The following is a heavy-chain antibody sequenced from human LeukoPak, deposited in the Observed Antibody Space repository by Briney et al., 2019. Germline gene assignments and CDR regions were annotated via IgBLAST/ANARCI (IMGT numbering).Heavy chain of an antibody. CDR3: GRDPNGDYVGAFEF. J-gene: IGHJ3*01. D-gene: IGHD4-17*01. CDR2: SSSGGANT. Sequence: GGSLRLSCAASGFTFSEYALVWVRQAPGKGLEWVSASSSGGANTLYADAVKGRLTISRDNSKNTLYLQMDSLRAEDTAVYFCGRDPNGDYVGAFEFWGHGTMVTVSS. CDR1: GFTFSEYA. V-gene: IGHV3-23*01.